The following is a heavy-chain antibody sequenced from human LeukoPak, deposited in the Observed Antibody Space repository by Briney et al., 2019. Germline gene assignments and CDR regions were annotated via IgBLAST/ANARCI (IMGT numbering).Heavy chain of an antibody. Sequence: GGSLRLSCAASGFTFSSYWMSWVRQAPGKGLEWVANIKQDGSEKYYVDSVKGRFTISRDNTKNSLYLQMNSLRAEDTAVFYCARDQYDTWSRRGNFDSWGQGTLVIVSS. CDR3: ARDQYDTWSRRGNFDS. CDR2: IKQDGSEK. J-gene: IGHJ4*02. D-gene: IGHD3-3*01. V-gene: IGHV3-7*03. CDR1: GFTFSSYW.